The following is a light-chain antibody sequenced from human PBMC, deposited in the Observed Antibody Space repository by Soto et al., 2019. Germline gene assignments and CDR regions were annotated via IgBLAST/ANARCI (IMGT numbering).Light chain of an antibody. CDR3: SSYAGSNNLV. CDR2: EVT. Sequence: QSALTQPPSASGSPGQSVTISCTGTSSDVGGYNCVSWYQQHPGKAPKLMIYEVTKRPSGVPDRFSGSKSGNTASLTVSGLQAEDEADYYCSSYAGSNNLVFGSGTQLTVL. CDR1: SSDVGGYNC. J-gene: IGLJ7*01. V-gene: IGLV2-8*01.